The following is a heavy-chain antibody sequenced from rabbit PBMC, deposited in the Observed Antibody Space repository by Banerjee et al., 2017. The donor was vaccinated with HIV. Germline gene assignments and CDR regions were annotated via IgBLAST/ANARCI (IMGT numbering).Heavy chain of an antibody. CDR1: GFYFSDRDV. D-gene: IGHD1-1*01. J-gene: IGHJ4*01. Sequence: QEQLVESGGGLVPPGGSMKLTCKASGFYFSDRDVMSWVRQAPGKGLEWIACINAATGKPVYATWAKGRFTISRTSSTTVTLRMTSLTAADTATYFCARDLVGVIGWNFYLWGQGTLVTVS. V-gene: IGHV1S45*01. CDR3: ARDLVGVIGWNFYL. CDR2: INAATGKP.